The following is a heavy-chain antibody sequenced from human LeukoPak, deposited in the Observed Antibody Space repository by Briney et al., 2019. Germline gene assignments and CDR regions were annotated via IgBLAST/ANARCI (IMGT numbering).Heavy chain of an antibody. J-gene: IGHJ4*02. CDR1: GGSISSYY. CDR3: ARDPSGYYPFDC. Sequence: PSETLSLTCTVSGGSISSYYWSWIRQPPGKGLEWIGYTYYSGSTNYNPSLKSRVTISVDTSKNQFSLKLSSVTAADTAVYYCARDPSGYYPFDCWGQGTLVTVSS. CDR2: TYYSGST. V-gene: IGHV4-59*01. D-gene: IGHD3-22*01.